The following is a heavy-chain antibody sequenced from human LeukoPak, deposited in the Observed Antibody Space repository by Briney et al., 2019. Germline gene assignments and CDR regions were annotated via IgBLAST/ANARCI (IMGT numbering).Heavy chain of an antibody. D-gene: IGHD6-6*01. CDR2: ISDDGRDV. CDR1: GFTFSTFP. V-gene: IGHV3-30*04. J-gene: IGHJ6*03. Sequence: GGSLRLSCEASGFTFSTFPRHWVRQTPDKGLEWGEVISDDGRDVYYADSVKGRFTISRDNSKNTLYLQMHSVSPEDTAVVYCARVGRVSIYPSYMDVWGKGTTVTVSS. CDR3: ARVGRVSIYPSYMDV.